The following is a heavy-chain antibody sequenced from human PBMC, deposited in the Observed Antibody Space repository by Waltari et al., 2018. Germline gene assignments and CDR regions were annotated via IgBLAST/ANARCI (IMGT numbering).Heavy chain of an antibody. Sequence: EVQLVESGGGLVQPGGSLRLSCAASGFTFSSYAMSWVRQAPGRGLEWVSAISGSGGSTYYADSVKGRFTISRDNSKNTLYLQMNSLRAEDTAVYYCAKFTYYDFWSGYFNFDYWGQGTLVTVSS. CDR3: AKFTYYDFWSGYFNFDY. V-gene: IGHV3-23*04. CDR2: ISGSGGST. CDR1: GFTFSSYA. J-gene: IGHJ4*02. D-gene: IGHD3-3*01.